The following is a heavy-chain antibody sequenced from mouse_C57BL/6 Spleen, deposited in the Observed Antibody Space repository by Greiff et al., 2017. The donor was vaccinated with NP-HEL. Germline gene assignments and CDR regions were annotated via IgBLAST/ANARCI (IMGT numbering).Heavy chain of an antibody. CDR3: APYYGSSHWYFDV. Sequence: VQLQQSGAELARPGASVKLSCKASGYTFTRYGISWVKQRTGQCLEWIGEIYPRSGNTYYNEKFKRKATLTVDKSSSTAYMQLSSLTSEDSAVYYCAPYYGSSHWYFDVWGTGTTVTVSS. D-gene: IGHD1-1*01. J-gene: IGHJ1*03. V-gene: IGHV1-81*01. CDR2: IYPRSGNT. CDR1: GYTFTRYG.